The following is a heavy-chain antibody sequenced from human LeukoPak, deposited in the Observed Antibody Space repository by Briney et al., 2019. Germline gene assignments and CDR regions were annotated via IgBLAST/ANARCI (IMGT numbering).Heavy chain of an antibody. CDR3: AREREGTADGYCSGGSCYSAGWFDP. Sequence: SETLSLTCTVSGGSISSSSYYWGWIRQPPGKGLEWIGSIYYSGSTYYNPSLKSRVTISVDTSKNQFSLKLSSVTAADMAVYYCAREREGTADGYCSGGSCYSAGWFDPWGQGTLVTVSS. CDR2: IYYSGST. J-gene: IGHJ5*02. D-gene: IGHD2-15*01. CDR1: GGSISSSSYY. V-gene: IGHV4-39*07.